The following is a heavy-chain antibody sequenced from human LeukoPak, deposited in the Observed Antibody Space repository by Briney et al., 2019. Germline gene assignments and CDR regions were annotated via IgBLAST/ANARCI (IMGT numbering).Heavy chain of an antibody. D-gene: IGHD5-18*01. CDR3: ARGELRGYNYGPFDY. J-gene: IGHJ4*02. CDR1: GYSFTGYY. Sequence: ASVKVSCKASGYSFTGYYLHWVRQAPGRGFEWMGWINPISGGSNYAQNFQGRVTMTWDTSIRTAYMDLSSLRSDDTAVYFCARGELRGYNYGPFDYWGQGTLVTVSS. V-gene: IGHV1-2*02. CDR2: INPISGGS.